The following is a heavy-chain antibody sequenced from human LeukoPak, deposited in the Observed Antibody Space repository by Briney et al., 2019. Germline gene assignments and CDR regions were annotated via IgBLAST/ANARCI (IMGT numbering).Heavy chain of an antibody. J-gene: IGHJ5*02. CDR2: IYHSGRT. V-gene: IGHV4-38-2*02. CDR3: ARGSPLGQNWFDP. Sequence: SETLSLTCTVSGYSISSGYYWGWIRQPPGKGLEWIGSIYHSGRTFYNPSLKSRVTISVDTSKNQFSLKLNSVTAADTAVYYCARGSPLGQNWFDPWGQGTLVTVSS. CDR1: GYSISSGYY.